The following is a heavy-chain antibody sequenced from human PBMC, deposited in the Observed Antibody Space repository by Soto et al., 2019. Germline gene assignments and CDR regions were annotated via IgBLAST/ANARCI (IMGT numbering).Heavy chain of an antibody. CDR1: GFTFSSYA. CDR2: ISGSGGST. Sequence: EVPLLESGGCLVQPGGSLRLSCAASGFTFSSYAMSWVRQAPGKGLEWVSAISGSGGSTYYADSVKGRCTISRDNSKNTLYLQMNSMRAEDTAVYYCAKDRWFGESTELFDYWGQGTLVTVSS. CDR3: AKDRWFGESTELFDY. V-gene: IGHV3-23*01. J-gene: IGHJ4*02. D-gene: IGHD3-10*01.